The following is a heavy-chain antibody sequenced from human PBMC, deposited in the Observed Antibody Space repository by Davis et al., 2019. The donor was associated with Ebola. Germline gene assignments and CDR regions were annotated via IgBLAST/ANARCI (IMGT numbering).Heavy chain of an antibody. D-gene: IGHD4-17*01. CDR3: AKDFDTVTDDY. J-gene: IGHJ4*02. CDR2: IYSGGST. V-gene: IGHV3-66*02. CDR1: GFTVSSNY. Sequence: GGSLRLSCAASGFTVSSNYMSWVRQAPGKGLEWVSVIYSGGSTYYADSVKGRFTISRDNSKNTLYLQMNSLRAEDTAVYYCAKDFDTVTDDYWGQGTLVTVSS.